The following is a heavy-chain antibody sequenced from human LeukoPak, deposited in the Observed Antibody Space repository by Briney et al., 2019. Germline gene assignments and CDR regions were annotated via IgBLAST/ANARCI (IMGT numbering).Heavy chain of an antibody. J-gene: IGHJ4*02. CDR3: ARGLSSGYYYGGEYYFDY. CDR2: ISGSGGST. D-gene: IGHD3-22*01. Sequence: PGGSLRLSCAASGFTFSSYAMSWVRQAPGKGLEWVSAISGSGGSTYYADSVKGRFTISRDNSKNTLYLQMNSLRAEDTAVYYCARGLSSGYYYGGEYYFDYWGQGTLVTVSS. CDR1: GFTFSSYA. V-gene: IGHV3-23*01.